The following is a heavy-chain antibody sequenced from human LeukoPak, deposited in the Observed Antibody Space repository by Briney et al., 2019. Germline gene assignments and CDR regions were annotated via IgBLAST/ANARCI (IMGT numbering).Heavy chain of an antibody. D-gene: IGHD3-22*01. CDR2: IYSGGST. V-gene: IGHV3-53*01. CDR1: GFTVSSNY. Sequence: GGSLRLSCAASGFTVSSNYMSWVRQAPGKGLEWVSVIYSGGSTYYADSVKGRFTISRDNSKNTLYLQMNSLRAEDTAVYYCAKRKDRSGYYHIDYWGQGTLVTVSS. CDR3: AKRKDRSGYYHIDY. J-gene: IGHJ4*02.